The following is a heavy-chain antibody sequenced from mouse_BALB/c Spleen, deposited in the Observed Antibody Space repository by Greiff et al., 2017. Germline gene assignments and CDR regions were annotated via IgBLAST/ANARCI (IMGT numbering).Heavy chain of an antibody. CDR2: ISTYSGNT. CDR1: GYTFTDYA. J-gene: IGHJ2*01. D-gene: IGHD2-4*01. Sequence: VQLQQSGPELVRPGVSVKISCKGSGYTFTDYAMHWVKQSHAKSLEWIGVISTYSGNTNYNQKFKGKATMTVDKSSSTAYVDLSSLTSEDSAVYYCANGMIGNYFDYWGQGTTLTVSS. CDR3: ANGMIGNYFDY. V-gene: IGHV1-67*01.